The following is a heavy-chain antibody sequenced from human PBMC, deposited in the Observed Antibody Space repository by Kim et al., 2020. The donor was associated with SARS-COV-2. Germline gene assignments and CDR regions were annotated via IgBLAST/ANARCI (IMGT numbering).Heavy chain of an antibody. J-gene: IGHJ3*02. CDR2: IYYSGST. CDR3: ARHGVLGYDFWSGYFGSAFDI. D-gene: IGHD3-3*01. Sequence: SETLSLTCTVSGGSISSSSYYWGWIRQPPGKGLEWIGSIYYSGSTYYNPSLKSRVTISVDTSKNQFSLKLSSVTAADTAVYYCARHGVLGYDFWSGYFGSAFDIWGQGTMVTVSS. V-gene: IGHV4-39*01. CDR1: GGSISSSSYY.